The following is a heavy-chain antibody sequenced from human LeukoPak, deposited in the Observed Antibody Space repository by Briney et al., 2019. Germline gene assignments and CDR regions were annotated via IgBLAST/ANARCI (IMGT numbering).Heavy chain of an antibody. CDR2: ISAYNGNT. CDR1: GYTFTSYG. Sequence: ASVKVSCKASGYTFTSYGISWVRQAPGQRLEWVGWISAYNGNTNYAQKLQGRVTMTTDTSTSTAYMDLRSLRSDDTAVYYCARDWVGAPPFDYWGQGTLVTVSS. J-gene: IGHJ4*02. CDR3: ARDWVGAPPFDY. V-gene: IGHV1-18*01. D-gene: IGHD1-26*01.